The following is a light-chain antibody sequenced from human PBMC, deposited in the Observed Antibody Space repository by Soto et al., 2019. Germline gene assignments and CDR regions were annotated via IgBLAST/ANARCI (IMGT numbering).Light chain of an antibody. J-gene: IGKJ1*01. V-gene: IGKV3-11*01. Sequence: ETVLTQSPATLSLSPGERATLSCRASQSVSSYLAWYQQKPGQAPRLLIYDASNRATGIPARFSGSGSGTDFTLTINRLQPEDFAVYYCQQYVSSPRTFGQGTKVDIK. CDR2: DAS. CDR3: QQYVSSPRT. CDR1: QSVSSY.